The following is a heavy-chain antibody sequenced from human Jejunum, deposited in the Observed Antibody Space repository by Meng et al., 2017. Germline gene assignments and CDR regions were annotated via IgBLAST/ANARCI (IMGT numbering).Heavy chain of an antibody. CDR2: IYYSGAT. V-gene: IGHV4-30-4*01. CDR3: ARRPSIAARPFDY. CDR1: GASISGADYY. J-gene: IGHJ4*02. Sequence: QVQLQESGPGLVKPSQTLSLTCTVSGASISGADYYWSWIRQPPGKGLEWIGYIYYSGATYSNPSLKSRATISIDTSKNQFSLRLTSVTAADTAVYFCARRPSIAARPFDYWGQGTLVTVSS. D-gene: IGHD6-6*01.